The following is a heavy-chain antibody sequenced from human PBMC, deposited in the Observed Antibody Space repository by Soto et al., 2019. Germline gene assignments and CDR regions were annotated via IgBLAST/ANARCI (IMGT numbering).Heavy chain of an antibody. Sequence: QLQLQESGSGLVKPSQTLSLTCAVSGGSISSDNCSWSWIRQPPGKGLEWIGYIYHSGSTDYNPYLFLRASLSVDKSRNQFSLKLSSVSATYPAVYFCARVPVTIGYGMDVWGQGTTVTVSS. J-gene: IGHJ6*02. V-gene: IGHV4-30-2*01. CDR3: ARVPVTIGYGMDV. D-gene: IGHD4-17*01. CDR2: IYHSGST. CDR1: GGSISSDNCS.